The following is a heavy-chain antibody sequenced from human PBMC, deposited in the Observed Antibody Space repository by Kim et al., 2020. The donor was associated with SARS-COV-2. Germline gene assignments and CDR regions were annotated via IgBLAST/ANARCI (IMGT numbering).Heavy chain of an antibody. J-gene: IGHJ5*02. CDR3: ARDIAMVGNWFDP. D-gene: IGHD5-18*01. V-gene: IGHV1-18*01. Sequence: YAQKLRGRVTMTTDTSTSTAYMVLRSLRSDDTAVYYCARDIAMVGNWFDPWGQGTLVTVSS.